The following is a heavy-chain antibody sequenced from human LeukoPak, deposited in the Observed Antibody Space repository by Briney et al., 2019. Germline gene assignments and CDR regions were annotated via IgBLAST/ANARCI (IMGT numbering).Heavy chain of an antibody. CDR3: ARDRPLVVGHGMDV. Sequence: ASVKVSCKASGYTFTSYGISWVRQAPGQGLEWMGWISAYNGNTNYAQKLQGRVTMTTVTSTSTAYMELRSLRSDDTAVYYCARDRPLVVGHGMDVWGQGTTVTVSS. D-gene: IGHD2-15*01. CDR1: GYTFTSYG. J-gene: IGHJ6*02. CDR2: ISAYNGNT. V-gene: IGHV1-18*01.